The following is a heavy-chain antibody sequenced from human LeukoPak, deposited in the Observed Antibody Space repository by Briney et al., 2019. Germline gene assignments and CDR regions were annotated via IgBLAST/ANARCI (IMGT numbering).Heavy chain of an antibody. V-gene: IGHV4-61*01. J-gene: IGHJ5*02. CDR3: AMGYSLHYCSSTSCYSLSWFDP. CDR2: IYYSGST. CDR1: GGSISSSSYY. D-gene: IGHD2-2*01. Sequence: NTSETLSLTCTVSGGSISSSSYYWSWIRQPPGKGLEWIGYIYYSGSTNYNPSLKSRVTISVDTSKNQFSLKLSSVTAADTAVYYCAMGYSLHYCSSTSCYSLSWFDPWGQGTLVTVSS.